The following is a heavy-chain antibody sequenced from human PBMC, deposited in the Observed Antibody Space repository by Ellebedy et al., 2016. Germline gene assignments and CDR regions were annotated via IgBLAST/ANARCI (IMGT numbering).Heavy chain of an antibody. CDR2: IYHSGST. D-gene: IGHD5-18*01. Sequence: SETLSLXXAVSGGSIGSGGYSWSWIRQPPGKGLEWIGYIYHSGSTYYNPSLKSRVTISVDTSKNQFSLKLSSVTAADTAVYYCARSRYGYIFDYWGQGTLVTVSS. J-gene: IGHJ4*02. V-gene: IGHV4-30-2*01. CDR3: ARSRYGYIFDY. CDR1: GGSIGSGGYS.